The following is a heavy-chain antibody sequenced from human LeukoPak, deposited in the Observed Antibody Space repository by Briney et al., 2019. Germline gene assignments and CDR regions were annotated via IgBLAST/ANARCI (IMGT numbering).Heavy chain of an antibody. CDR1: GFTFDDYA. CDR2: IIWNSGSI. D-gene: IGHD6-19*01. CDR3: AKEAVMAGNYYYYYMDV. Sequence: GGSLRLSCAASGFTFDDYAMHWVRQAPGKGLEWVSGIIWNSGSIGYADSVKGRFTISRDNAKNSLYLQMNSLRAEDTALYYCAKEAVMAGNYYYYYMDVWGKGTTVTISS. J-gene: IGHJ6*03. V-gene: IGHV3-9*01.